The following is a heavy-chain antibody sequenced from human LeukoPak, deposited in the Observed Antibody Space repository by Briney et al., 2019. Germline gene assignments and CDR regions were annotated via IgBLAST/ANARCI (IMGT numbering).Heavy chain of an antibody. CDR1: GYSISSGYY. Sequence: SETLSLTCTVSGYSISSGYYWSWIRQPPGKGLEWIGEINHSGSTNYNPSLKSRVTISVDTSKNQFSLKLSSVTAADTAVYYCARDGFYYYYMDVWGKGTTVTVSS. J-gene: IGHJ6*03. CDR3: ARDGFYYYYMDV. CDR2: INHSGST. V-gene: IGHV4-38-2*02.